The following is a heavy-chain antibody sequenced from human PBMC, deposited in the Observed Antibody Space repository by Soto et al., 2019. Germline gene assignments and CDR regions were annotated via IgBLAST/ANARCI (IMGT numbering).Heavy chain of an antibody. CDR1: GFTFSSYS. J-gene: IGHJ4*02. V-gene: IGHV3-21*01. CDR2: ISSSSSYI. CDR3: AREGVGGADY. Sequence: EVQLVESGGGLVKPGGSLRLSCAASGFTFSSYSMNWVRQAPGKGLEWVSSISSSSSYIYYADSVKGRFTISRDNSKNSLYLQMNSLGAEDTAVYYCAREGVGGADYWGQGTLVTVSS. D-gene: IGHD2-15*01.